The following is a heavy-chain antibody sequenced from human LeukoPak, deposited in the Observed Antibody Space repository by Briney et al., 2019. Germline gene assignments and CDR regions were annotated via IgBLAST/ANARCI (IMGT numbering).Heavy chain of an antibody. J-gene: IGHJ4*02. CDR3: ARGLNYYDSSGYYYGY. D-gene: IGHD3-22*01. V-gene: IGHV4-34*01. Sequence: SETLSLTCAVYGGSFSGYYWSWIRQPPGKGLEWIGEINHSGSTNYNPSLKSRVTISVDTSKNQFSLKLSSVTAADTAVYYCARGLNYYDSSGYYYGYWGQGTLVTVSS. CDR1: GGSFSGYY. CDR2: INHSGST.